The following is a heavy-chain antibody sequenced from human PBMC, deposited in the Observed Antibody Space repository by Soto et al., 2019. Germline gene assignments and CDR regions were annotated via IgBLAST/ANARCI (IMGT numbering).Heavy chain of an antibody. D-gene: IGHD3-10*01. J-gene: IGHJ5*02. CDR3: ARAITMVRGVKSAFDP. CDR2: INAGNGNT. Sequence: ASLKVSCKASGYTFTSYAMHWVRQAPGQRLEWMGWINAGNGNTKYSQKFQGRVTITRDTSASTAYMELSSLRSEDTAVYYCARAITMVRGVKSAFDPWGQGTLVTVSS. V-gene: IGHV1-3*01. CDR1: GYTFTSYA.